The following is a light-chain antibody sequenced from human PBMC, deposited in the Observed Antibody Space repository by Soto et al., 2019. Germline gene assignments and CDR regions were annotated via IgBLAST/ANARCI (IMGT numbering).Light chain of an antibody. CDR2: DAS. Sequence: EIVLKQSPGTLSLSPGERATLSCRASQSVNNYLAWYQQKPGQAPRLLIYDASNRATGIPARFSGSGSGTDFTLTISSLELEDFAVYYCQQRDNWPWLTFGGGTRVEIK. CDR1: QSVNNY. CDR3: QQRDNWPWLT. J-gene: IGKJ4*01. V-gene: IGKV3-11*01.